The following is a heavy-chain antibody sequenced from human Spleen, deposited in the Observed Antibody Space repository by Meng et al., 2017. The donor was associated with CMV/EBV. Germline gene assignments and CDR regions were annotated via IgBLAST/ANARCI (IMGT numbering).Heavy chain of an antibody. J-gene: IGHJ4*02. D-gene: IGHD2-2*01. CDR2: INSNSEYI. Sequence: ADGFTFSTYSMSWVRQAPGKGLEWVSSINSNSEYIYYADSVKGRFTISRDNAKSSLSLQMNSLRAEDTAVYFCASYCSSTSCEFDYWGQGTLVTVSS. CDR1: GFTFSTYS. V-gene: IGHV3-21*01. CDR3: ASYCSSTSCEFDY.